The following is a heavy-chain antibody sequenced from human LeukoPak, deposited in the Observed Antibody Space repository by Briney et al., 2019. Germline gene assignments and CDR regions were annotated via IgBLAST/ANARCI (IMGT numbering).Heavy chain of an antibody. Sequence: PGGSLRLSCAVSGFTVSGNYMSWVRQAPGKGLEWVSLIYSGGTTYYADSVKGRFTTSRDNAKNTVYLQMNSLRAEDTAVYYCARGRSGSYGFFDYWSLGNLVTVSS. CDR2: IYSGGTT. CDR1: GFTVSGNY. D-gene: IGHD3-10*01. V-gene: IGHV3-53*01. CDR3: ARGRSGSYGFFDY. J-gene: IGHJ4*02.